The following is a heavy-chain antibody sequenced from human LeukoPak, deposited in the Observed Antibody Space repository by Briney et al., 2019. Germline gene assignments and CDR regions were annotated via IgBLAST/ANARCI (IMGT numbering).Heavy chain of an antibody. CDR1: AGSISSTIYY. Sequence: SETLSLTCTVSAGSISSTIYYWGWIRQPPGKGLEWIGNIFYSGTTYYNPSLKSRVTISVDTFKNQFSLKPSSVTAADTAVYYCTRHALPTPYGDYKRGWFDPWGQGTLVTVSS. D-gene: IGHD4-17*01. CDR2: IFYSGTT. J-gene: IGHJ5*02. CDR3: TRHALPTPYGDYKRGWFDP. V-gene: IGHV4-39*01.